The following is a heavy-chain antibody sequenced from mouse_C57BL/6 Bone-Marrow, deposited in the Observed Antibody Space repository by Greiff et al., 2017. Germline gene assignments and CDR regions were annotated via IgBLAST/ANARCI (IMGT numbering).Heavy chain of an antibody. V-gene: IGHV1-64*01. CDR3: ARSYDYDGDTMDY. J-gene: IGHJ4*01. CDR1: GYTFTNYW. Sequence: QVQLQQPGAELVKPGASVKLSCKASGYTFTNYWMHWVKQRPGQGLEWIGMMHPNGGSTDYNEKFKSEATLSVDKSSRTAYMELSSLTSEDSAVYYYARSYDYDGDTMDYWGQGTSVTVSS. CDR2: MHPNGGST. D-gene: IGHD2-4*01.